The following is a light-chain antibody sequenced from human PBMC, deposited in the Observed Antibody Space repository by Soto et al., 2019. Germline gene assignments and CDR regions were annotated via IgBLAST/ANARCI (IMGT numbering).Light chain of an antibody. CDR3: QQYGTSPET. CDR2: GAS. V-gene: IGKV3-20*01. CDR1: QSVRSSY. J-gene: IGKJ1*01. Sequence: EIVLTQSPGTLSLSPGERAALSCRASQSVRSSYLAWYQQRPGQAPRLLISGASSRATGISDRFSGSGSGTDFTLTISRLEPEDFAVYYCQQYGTSPETFAQGTKVEI.